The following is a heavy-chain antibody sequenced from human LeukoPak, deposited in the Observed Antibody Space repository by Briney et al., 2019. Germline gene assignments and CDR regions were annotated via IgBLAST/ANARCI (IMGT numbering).Heavy chain of an antibody. J-gene: IGHJ4*02. V-gene: IGHV3-66*01. CDR1: GFTVTDNY. CDR3: ASPIVVVTAIKETDY. D-gene: IGHD2-21*02. Sequence: PGGSLRLSCAASGFTVTDNYMSWVRQAPGKGLQWVSVIYSDGTTYYTDSVKGRFTVSRDISKNTVYLQMSSLRAEDTAVYYCASPIVVVTAIKETDYWGQGTLVTVSS. CDR2: IYSDGTT.